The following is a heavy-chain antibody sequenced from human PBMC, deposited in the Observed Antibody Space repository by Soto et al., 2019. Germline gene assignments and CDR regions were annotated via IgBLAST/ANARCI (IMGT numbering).Heavy chain of an antibody. V-gene: IGHV1-46*01. CDR3: ARAGVEMATTSALSY. CDR2: INPSGGST. D-gene: IGHD5-12*01. CDR1: GYTFTSYY. J-gene: IGHJ4*02. Sequence: ASVKVSCKASGYTFTSYYMHWVRQAPGQGLEWMGIINPSGGSTSYAQKFQGRVTMTRDTSTSTVYMELSSLRSEDTAVYYCARAGVEMATTSALSYWGQETLVTVSS.